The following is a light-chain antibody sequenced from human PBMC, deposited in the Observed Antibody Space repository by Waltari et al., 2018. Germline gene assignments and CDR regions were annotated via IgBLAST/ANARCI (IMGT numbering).Light chain of an antibody. CDR2: WAS. J-gene: IGKJ5*01. Sequence: DIVMTQSPDSLAVSLGERATINCKSSQSVLSTSKRKTYIAWYQHKPGQTPRLLINWASTRASGVPDRFRGSGSGTDFTLTVSSLQAEDVAVYYCHQYYIPPLTFGQGTRLEIK. CDR3: HQYYIPPLT. CDR1: QSVLSTSKRKTY. V-gene: IGKV4-1*01.